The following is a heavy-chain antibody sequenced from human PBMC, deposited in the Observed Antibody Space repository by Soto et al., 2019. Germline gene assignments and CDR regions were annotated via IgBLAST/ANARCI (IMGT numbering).Heavy chain of an antibody. CDR1: GGTFSSYA. D-gene: IGHD6-13*01. CDR3: ARTTGQQLVRDYYYGMDV. J-gene: IGHJ6*02. CDR2: IIPIFGTA. Sequence: GASVKVSCKASGGTFSSYAISWVRQAPGQGLEWMGGIIPIFGTANYAQKFQGRVTITADKSTSTAYMELSSLRSEDTAVYYCARTTGQQLVRDYYYGMDVWGQGTTVTVSS. V-gene: IGHV1-69*06.